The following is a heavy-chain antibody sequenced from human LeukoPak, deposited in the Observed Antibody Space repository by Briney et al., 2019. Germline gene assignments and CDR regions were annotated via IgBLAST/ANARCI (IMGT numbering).Heavy chain of an antibody. CDR2: INPNSGGT. V-gene: IGHV1-2*02. CDR1: GDTFTGYY. D-gene: IGHD3-22*01. J-gene: IGHJ4*02. Sequence: ASVKVSCKASGDTFTGYYMHWVRQAPGQGLEWMGWINPNSGGTNYAQKFQGRVTMTRDTSISTAYMDLSSLRSEDTAVYYCARDGFRYYYDSSGPTYYFDYWGQGTLVTVSS. CDR3: ARDGFRYYYDSSGPTYYFDY.